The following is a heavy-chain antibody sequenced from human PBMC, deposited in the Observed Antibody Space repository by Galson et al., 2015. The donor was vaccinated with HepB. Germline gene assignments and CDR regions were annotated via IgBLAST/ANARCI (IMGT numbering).Heavy chain of an antibody. V-gene: IGHV3-53*04. D-gene: IGHD6-13*01. CDR1: GFTVSSNY. CDR3: ARVRGIAAAGKGNWYFDL. J-gene: IGHJ2*01. CDR2: IYSGGST. Sequence: SLRLSCAASGFTVSSNYMSWVRQAPGKGLEWVSVIYSGGSTYYADSVKGRFTISRHNSKNALYLQMNSLRAEDTAVYYCARVRGIAAAGKGNWYFDLWGRGTLVTVSS.